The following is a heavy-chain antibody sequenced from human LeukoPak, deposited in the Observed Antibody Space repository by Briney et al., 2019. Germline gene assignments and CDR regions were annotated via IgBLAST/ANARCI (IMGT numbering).Heavy chain of an antibody. V-gene: IGHV4-4*07. CDR3: AREYYYDSSGYFDAFDI. J-gene: IGHJ3*02. CDR2: IYTSGST. Sequence: PSETLSLTCTVSGGSISSYYWSWIRQPAGKGLEWIGRIYTSGSTNYNPSLKSRVTMSVDTSKNQFSLKLSSVTAADTAVYYCAREYYYDSSGYFDAFDIWGQGTMVTVSS. D-gene: IGHD3-22*01. CDR1: GGSISSYY.